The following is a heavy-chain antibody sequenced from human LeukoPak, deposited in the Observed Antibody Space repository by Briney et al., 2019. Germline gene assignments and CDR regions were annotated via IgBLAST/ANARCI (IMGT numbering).Heavy chain of an antibody. CDR1: GFTFSSYW. V-gene: IGHV3-74*01. CDR2: INSDGSST. Sequence: GGSLRLSCAASGFTFSSYWMHWVRQAPGKGLVWVSRINSDGSSTSYADSVKGRFTISRDNAKNTLYLQMNSLRAEDTAVYYCARDRDRFWNDENDAFDIWGQGTMVTVSS. CDR3: ARDRDRFWNDENDAFDI. D-gene: IGHD1-1*01. J-gene: IGHJ3*02.